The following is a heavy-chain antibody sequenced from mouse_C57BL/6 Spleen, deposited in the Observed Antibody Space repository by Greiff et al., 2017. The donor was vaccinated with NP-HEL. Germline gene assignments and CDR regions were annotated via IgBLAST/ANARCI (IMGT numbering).Heavy chain of an antibody. V-gene: IGHV1-78*01. CDR1: GYTFTDHT. D-gene: IGHD1-1*01. CDR3: ARGGFITSVVAPFAY. CDR2: IYPRDGST. Sequence: VQLQESDAELVKPGASVQISCKVSGYTFTDHTIHWMKQRPEQGLEWIGYIYPRDGSTKYNEKFKGKATLTADKSSSTADMQLNSLTSEDSAVYCCARGGFITSVVAPFAYWGQGTLVTVSA. J-gene: IGHJ3*01.